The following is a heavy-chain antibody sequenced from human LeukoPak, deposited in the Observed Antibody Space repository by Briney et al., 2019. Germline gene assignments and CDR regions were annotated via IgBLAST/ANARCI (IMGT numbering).Heavy chain of an antibody. CDR2: IRSSGTTI. V-gene: IGHV3-11*04. D-gene: IGHD6-19*01. CDR3: ARDRGAVTDVFDY. J-gene: IGHJ4*02. CDR1: GFTFSDYY. Sequence: GGSLRLSCVASGFTFSDYYMSWIRQAPGKGLEWVSYIRSSGTTIHYADSVRGRFTISRDNAKNSLYLQMNSLRAEDTAVYYCARDRGAVTDVFDYWGQGTLVTVSS.